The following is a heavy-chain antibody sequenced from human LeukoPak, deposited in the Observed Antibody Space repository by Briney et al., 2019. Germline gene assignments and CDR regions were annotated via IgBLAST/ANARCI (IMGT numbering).Heavy chain of an antibody. D-gene: IGHD2-8*01. CDR2: TYYRSKWSN. CDR1: GDSVSSNLAT. V-gene: IGHV6-1*01. Sequence: PSQTLSLTCVISGDSVSSNLATWNCIRQSPSSGLEWLGRTYYRSKWSNDYAVSVQSRLTINPDTSKNHFSLQLSFVTPEDTAVYFCARALGVVFDYWGQGTLVTVSS. J-gene: IGHJ4*02. CDR3: ARALGVVFDY.